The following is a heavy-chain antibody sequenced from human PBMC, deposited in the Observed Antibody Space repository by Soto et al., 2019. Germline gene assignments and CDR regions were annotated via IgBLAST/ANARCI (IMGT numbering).Heavy chain of an antibody. J-gene: IGHJ3*02. CDR1: GFTFDDYG. CDR2: INWNGGST. V-gene: IGHV3-20*01. CDR3: ARDVYCSSTSCSDAFDI. Sequence: GGSLRLSCAASGFTFDDYGMSWVRQAPGKGLEWVSGINWNGGSTGYADSVKGRFTISRDNAKNSLYLQMNSLRAEDTALYHCARDVYCSSTSCSDAFDIWGQGTMVTVSS. D-gene: IGHD2-2*01.